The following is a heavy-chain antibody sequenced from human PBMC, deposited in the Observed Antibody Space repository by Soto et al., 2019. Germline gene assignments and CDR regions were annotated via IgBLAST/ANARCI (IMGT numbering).Heavy chain of an antibody. J-gene: IGHJ4*02. Sequence: ASVKVSCKASGYTFTGYYMHWVRQAPGQGLEWMGWISPYNGNTNYAQKLQGRVTMTTDTSMSTAYMELRSLRSDDTAVYYCARDYGDYVAYFDYWGQGTLVTVSS. D-gene: IGHD4-17*01. CDR3: ARDYGDYVAYFDY. V-gene: IGHV1-18*04. CDR2: ISPYNGNT. CDR1: GYTFTGYY.